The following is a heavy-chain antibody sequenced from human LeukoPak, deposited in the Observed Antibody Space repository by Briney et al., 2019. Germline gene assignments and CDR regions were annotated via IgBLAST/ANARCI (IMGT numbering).Heavy chain of an antibody. CDR3: EQPETGGHGRVLLCDSGPQRQLVRKLQH. J-gene: IGHJ1*01. D-gene: IGHD6-13*01. CDR2: IYSDNST. V-gene: IGHV3-53*04. CDR1: GFIVSRNY. Sequence: QPGGSLRLSCAASGFIVSRNYMSWVRQAPGKGLQLLSLIYSDNSTCVDPVKGRFTFSRHNSKNTVSLQMNSTHFQEHDVSSSEQPETGGHGRVLLCDSGPQRQLVRKLQHWGQGTLVTVS.